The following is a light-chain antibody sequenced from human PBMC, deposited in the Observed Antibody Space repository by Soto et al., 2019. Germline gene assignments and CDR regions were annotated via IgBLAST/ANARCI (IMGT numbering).Light chain of an antibody. CDR2: GAS. CDR1: QSVSSN. V-gene: IGKV3-20*01. J-gene: IGKJ1*01. Sequence: EIVMTQSPATRSGSPGERATLSCRASQSVSSNLAWYQQKPGQAPRLLIYGASSRATGIPDRFSGSGSGTDFTLTISRLEPEDFAVYYCQQYGSSPPWTFGQGTKVDIK. CDR3: QQYGSSPPWT.